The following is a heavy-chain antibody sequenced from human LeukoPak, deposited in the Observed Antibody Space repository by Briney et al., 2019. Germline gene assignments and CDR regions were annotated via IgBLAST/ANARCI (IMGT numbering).Heavy chain of an antibody. Sequence: GGSLRLSCAASGFTFSSYGMHWVRQAPGKGLEWVAVIWYDGSNKYYADSVKGRFTISRDNSKNTLYLQMNSLRAEDTAVYYCARDVPAYYYDSSGYTDAFDIWGQGTMVAVSS. D-gene: IGHD3-22*01. CDR2: IWYDGSNK. CDR3: ARDVPAYYYDSSGYTDAFDI. J-gene: IGHJ3*02. V-gene: IGHV3-33*01. CDR1: GFTFSSYG.